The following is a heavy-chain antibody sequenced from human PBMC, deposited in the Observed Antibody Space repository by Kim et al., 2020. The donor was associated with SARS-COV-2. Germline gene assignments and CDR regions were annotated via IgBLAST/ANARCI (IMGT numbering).Heavy chain of an antibody. J-gene: IGHJ5*02. CDR3: ARGQYYYVSGAFDP. CDR2: ISYSGST. V-gene: IGHV4-31*03. Sequence: SETLSLTCTVSGGSISSGGYYWSWIRQHPGKGLEWIGYISYSGSTNYNPSLKSRFTISVDTSKNQFSLKLSSVTAADTAVYYCARGQYYYVSGAFDPWGQGTLVIVSS. CDR1: GGSISSGGYY. D-gene: IGHD3-10*01.